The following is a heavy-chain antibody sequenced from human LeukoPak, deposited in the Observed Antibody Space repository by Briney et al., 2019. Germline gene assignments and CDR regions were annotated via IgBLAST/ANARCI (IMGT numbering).Heavy chain of an antibody. Sequence: SETLSLTCTVSGGSISSRNWWSWVRQPPGKGLEWIGEMYHSGSINYNPSLKSRVTISVDISKNQFSLRLNSVTAADTAVYYCARRVPDYGDTNWFDPWGQGTLVTVSS. CDR3: ARRVPDYGDTNWFDP. V-gene: IGHV4-4*02. CDR2: MYHSGSI. CDR1: GGSISSRNW. J-gene: IGHJ5*02. D-gene: IGHD4-17*01.